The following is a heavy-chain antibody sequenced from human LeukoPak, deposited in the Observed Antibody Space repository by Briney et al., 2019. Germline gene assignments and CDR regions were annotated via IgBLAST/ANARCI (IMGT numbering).Heavy chain of an antibody. CDR1: GYTFTGYY. J-gene: IGHJ6*03. CDR2: VRYDGSNK. D-gene: IGHD6-19*01. CDR3: AKDSSGWHYYYYYMDV. V-gene: IGHV3-30*02. Sequence: SCKASGYTFTGYYIHWVRQAPGKGLEWVAFVRYDGSNKYYADSVKGRFTISRDNSKNTLYLQMNSLRAEDTAVYYCAKDSSGWHYYYYYMDVWGKGTTVTISS.